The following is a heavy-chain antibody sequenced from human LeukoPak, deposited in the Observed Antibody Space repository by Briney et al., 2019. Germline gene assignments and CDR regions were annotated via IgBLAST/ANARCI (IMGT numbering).Heavy chain of an antibody. Sequence: GGSLRLSCAASGFTFSSSWMTWVRQAPGKGLEWVATIKPDGSEGSYVDSVKGRFTISRDNAKNSLFLQMISLRAEDTAVYYCARDRAYKSLDYWGQGALVTVSS. CDR2: IKPDGSEG. D-gene: IGHD3-16*01. CDR3: ARDRAYKSLDY. CDR1: GFTFSSSW. V-gene: IGHV3-7*04. J-gene: IGHJ4*02.